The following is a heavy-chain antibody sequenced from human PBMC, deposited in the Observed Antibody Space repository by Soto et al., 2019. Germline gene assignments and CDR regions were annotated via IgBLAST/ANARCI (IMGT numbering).Heavy chain of an antibody. Sequence: GGSLRLSCAASGFTFSSYGMHWVRQAPGKGLEWVAVISYDGSNKYYADSVKGRFTISRDNSKNTLYLQMSSLRAEDTAVYYCVKDGSSGWPYYYGMDVWGQGTTVTVSS. D-gene: IGHD6-19*01. CDR3: VKDGSSGWPYYYGMDV. CDR1: GFTFSSYG. V-gene: IGHV3-30*18. CDR2: ISYDGSNK. J-gene: IGHJ6*02.